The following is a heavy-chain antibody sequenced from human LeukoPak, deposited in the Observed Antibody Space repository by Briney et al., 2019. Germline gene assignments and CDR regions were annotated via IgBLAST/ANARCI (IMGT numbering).Heavy chain of an antibody. V-gene: IGHV4-59*11. CDR2: IHYNGST. CDR1: GASISSHY. Sequence: PSETLSLTCSVSGASISSHYWSWIRQPPGKGLEWIGYIHYNGSTNCNPSLKSRVTISLDTSKNQFSLKLTSVTAADTAVYYCSRAGTGLNIPGAYWGQGTLVTVSS. J-gene: IGHJ4*02. CDR3: SRAGTGLNIPGAY. D-gene: IGHD1-14*01.